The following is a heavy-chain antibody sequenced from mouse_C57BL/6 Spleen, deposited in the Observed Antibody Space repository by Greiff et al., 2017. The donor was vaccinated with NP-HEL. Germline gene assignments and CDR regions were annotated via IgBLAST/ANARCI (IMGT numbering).Heavy chain of an antibody. J-gene: IGHJ3*01. V-gene: IGHV3-6*01. Sequence: EVQLVESGPGLVKPSQSLSLTCSVTGYSITSGYYWNWIRQFPGNKLEWMGYISYDGSNNYNPSLKNQISITRDTSKNQFYLKLNSVTTEDTATYYCARDDHYDYDGFAYWGQGTLVTVSA. CDR3: ARDDHYDYDGFAY. D-gene: IGHD2-4*01. CDR2: ISYDGSN. CDR1: GYSITSGYY.